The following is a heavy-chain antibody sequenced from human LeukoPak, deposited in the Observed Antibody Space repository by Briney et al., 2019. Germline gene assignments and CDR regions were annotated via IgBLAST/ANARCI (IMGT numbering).Heavy chain of an antibody. CDR1: GYTLTELS. CDR3: ATSRDSSGYYLTPFDY. J-gene: IGHJ4*02. D-gene: IGHD3-22*01. CDR2: FDPEDGET. V-gene: IGHV1-24*01. Sequence: ASVKVSCKVSGYTLTELSMHWVRQAPGKGLEWMGGFDPEDGETVYAQKFQGRVTMTEDTSTDTAYMELSSLRSEDTAVYCCATSRDSSGYYLTPFDYWGQGTLVTVSS.